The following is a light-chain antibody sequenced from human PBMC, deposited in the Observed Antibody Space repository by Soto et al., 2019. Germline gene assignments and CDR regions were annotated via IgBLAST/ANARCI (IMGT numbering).Light chain of an antibody. CDR3: QQYNNWPWT. J-gene: IGKJ1*01. Sequence: EIVMTQSPATLSVSPGGRATLSCRARQSISDTLAWYQQKPGQAPRLLIHAASTRATGFPGRFSGSGSGTDFTLTISSLQSEDFAVYYCQQYNNWPWTFGQGTKVDIK. CDR1: QSISDT. CDR2: AAS. V-gene: IGKV3-15*01.